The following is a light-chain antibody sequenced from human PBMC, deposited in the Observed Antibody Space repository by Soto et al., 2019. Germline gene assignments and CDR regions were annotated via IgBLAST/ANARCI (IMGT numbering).Light chain of an antibody. V-gene: IGKV1-5*03. CDR2: KAS. Sequence: HLTQSPSTLSALSGDSVPITFRASQSISSWLAWYQQKPGKAPKLLIYKASSLESGVPSRFSGSGSGTEFTLTISSLQPDDFAAYYCQQYNSYSRTFGQGTKVDIK. CDR3: QQYNSYSRT. J-gene: IGKJ1*01. CDR1: QSISSW.